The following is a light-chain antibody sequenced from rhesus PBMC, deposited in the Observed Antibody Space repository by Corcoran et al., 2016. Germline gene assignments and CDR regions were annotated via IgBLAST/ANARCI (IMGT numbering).Light chain of an antibody. Sequence: QAALTQPRSVSGSPGQSVTISCTGTSSDIGDYNSVSWYQQPPGTAPKLMISEVSKRPSGVSDRLSGSKSANTASLTISGLQAEDEADYYCSSYADSNTYIFGAGTRLTVL. CDR1: SSDIGDYNS. CDR3: SSYADSNTYI. J-gene: IGLJ1*01. V-gene: IGLV2-32*02. CDR2: EVS.